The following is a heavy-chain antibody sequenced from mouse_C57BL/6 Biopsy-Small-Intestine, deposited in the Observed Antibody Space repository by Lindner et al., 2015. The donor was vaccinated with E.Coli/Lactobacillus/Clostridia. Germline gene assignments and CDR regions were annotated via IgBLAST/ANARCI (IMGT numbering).Heavy chain of an antibody. CDR1: GFTFSDYG. J-gene: IGHJ4*01. V-gene: IGHV5-17*01. Sequence: VQLQESGGGLVKPGGSLKLSCAASGFTFSDYGMHWVRQAPEKGLEWVAYISSGSSTIYYADTVKGRSTISRDNAKNTLFLQMTSLRSEDTAMYYCANRGRDYYAMDYWGQGTSVTVSS. CDR2: ISSGSSTI. CDR3: ANRGRDYYAMDY. D-gene: IGHD3-3*01.